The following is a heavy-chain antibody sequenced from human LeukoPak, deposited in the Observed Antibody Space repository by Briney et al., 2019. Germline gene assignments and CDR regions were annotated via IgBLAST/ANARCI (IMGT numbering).Heavy chain of an antibody. CDR3: TTASYESSGYFDY. Sequence: GGSLRLSCAASGFSFSDYTMNWVRQAPGKGLEWVGRIKSKTDGGTTDYAAPVKGRFTISRDDSKNTLYLQMNSLKTEDTAVYYCTTASYESSGYFDYWGQGTLVTVSS. CDR2: IKSKTDGGTT. V-gene: IGHV3-15*01. D-gene: IGHD3-22*01. J-gene: IGHJ4*02. CDR1: GFSFSDYT.